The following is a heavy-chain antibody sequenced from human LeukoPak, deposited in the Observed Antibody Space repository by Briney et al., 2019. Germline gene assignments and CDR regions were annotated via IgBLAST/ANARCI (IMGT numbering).Heavy chain of an antibody. D-gene: IGHD5-18*01. CDR2: ISYDGSNK. Sequence: GRSLRLSCAASGFTFSSYAMHWVRQAPGKGLEWVAVISYDGSNKYYADSVKGRFTISRDNSKNTLYLQMYSLRAEDTAVYYCARARPPGARLWLNWFDPWGQGTLVTVSS. V-gene: IGHV3-30*04. J-gene: IGHJ5*02. CDR3: ARARPPGARLWLNWFDP. CDR1: GFTFSSYA.